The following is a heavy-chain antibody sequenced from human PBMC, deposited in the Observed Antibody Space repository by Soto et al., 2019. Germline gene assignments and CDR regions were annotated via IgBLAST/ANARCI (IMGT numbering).Heavy chain of an antibody. V-gene: IGHV3-30-3*02. CDR1: GFTFSSYA. J-gene: IGHJ5*02. CDR3: AKLIVVVPAAMGWFDP. Sequence: GGSLRLSCAASGFTFSSYAMHWVRQAPGKGLEWVAVISYDGSNKYYADSVKGRFTISRDNSKNTLYLQMNSLRAEDTAVYYCAKLIVVVPAAMGWFDPWGQGTLVT. CDR2: ISYDGSNK. D-gene: IGHD2-2*01.